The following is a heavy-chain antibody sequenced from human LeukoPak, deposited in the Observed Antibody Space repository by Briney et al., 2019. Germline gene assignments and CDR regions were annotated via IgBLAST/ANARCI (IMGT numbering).Heavy chain of an antibody. J-gene: IGHJ4*02. CDR1: GYTFTGYY. V-gene: IGHV1-2*06. CDR3: ARAHYGSGSYSFDY. CDR2: INPNSGGT. Sequence: ASVKVSCKASGYTFTGYYMHWVRQAPGQGLEWMGRINPNSGGTNYAQKFQGRVTMTRDTSISTAYMELSRLRSDDTAVYYCARAHYGSGSYSFDYWGQGTLVTVSS. D-gene: IGHD3-10*01.